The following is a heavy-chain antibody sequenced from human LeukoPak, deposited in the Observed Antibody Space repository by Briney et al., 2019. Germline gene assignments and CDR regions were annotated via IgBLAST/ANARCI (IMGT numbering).Heavy chain of an antibody. D-gene: IGHD5-18*01. CDR2: IYHSGST. CDR1: GGSISSLNW. CDR3: ARPGGSYSYGSEYWYFDL. Sequence: PSETLSLTCAVSGGSISSLNWWSWVRQPPETGLEWIGEIYHSGSTNYNPSLRSRGTISVDKSKDQFSLKLNSVTAADTAVYYCARPGGSYSYGSEYWYFDLWGRGTLVTVSS. V-gene: IGHV4-4*02. J-gene: IGHJ2*01.